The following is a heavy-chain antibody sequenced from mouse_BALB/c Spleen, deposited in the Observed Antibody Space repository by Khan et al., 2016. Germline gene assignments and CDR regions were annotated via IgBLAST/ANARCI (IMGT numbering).Heavy chain of an antibody. CDR1: GYSITSDYA. Sequence: EVQLQESGPGLVKPSQSLSLTCTVTGYSITSDYAWNWIRQFPGNKLEWMGYISSSGSTSYNPSLKSRISITRDTSKNQFFLQLNSVTTEDTATYYCARVYYGSSLYAMDYWGQGTSVTVSS. J-gene: IGHJ4*01. D-gene: IGHD1-1*01. CDR2: ISSSGST. CDR3: ARVYYGSSLYAMDY. V-gene: IGHV3-2*02.